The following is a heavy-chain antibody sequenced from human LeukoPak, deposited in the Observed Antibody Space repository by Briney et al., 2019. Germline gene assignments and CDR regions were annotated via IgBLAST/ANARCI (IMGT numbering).Heavy chain of an antibody. Sequence: HPGGSLRLSCAASGFTFSSYGMNWVRQAPGKGLEWVAFIRYDGSNKYYADSVKGRFTISRDNSKNTLYLQMNSLRAEDTAVYYCAKGDFLRSGELLGSHLDYWGQGTLVTVSS. CDR3: AKGDFLRSGELLGSHLDY. V-gene: IGHV3-30*02. J-gene: IGHJ4*02. CDR1: GFTFSSYG. D-gene: IGHD1-26*01. CDR2: IRYDGSNK.